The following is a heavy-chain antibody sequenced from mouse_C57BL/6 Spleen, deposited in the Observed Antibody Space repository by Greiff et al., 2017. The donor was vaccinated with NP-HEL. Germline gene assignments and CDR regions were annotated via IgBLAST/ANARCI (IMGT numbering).Heavy chain of an antibody. J-gene: IGHJ1*03. CDR2: IDPSDSYT. CDR1: GYTFTSYW. CDR3: GRRIYDGYSHWYFDV. D-gene: IGHD2-3*01. Sequence: QVQLKQPGAELVMPGASVKLSCKASGYTFTSYWMHWVKQRPGQGLEWIGEIDPSDSYTNYNQKFKGKSTLTVDKSSSTAYMQLSSLTSEDSAVYYCGRRIYDGYSHWYFDVWGTGTTVTVSS. V-gene: IGHV1-69*01.